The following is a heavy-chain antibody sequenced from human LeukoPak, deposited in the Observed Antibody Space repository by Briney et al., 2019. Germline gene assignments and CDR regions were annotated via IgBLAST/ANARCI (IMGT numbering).Heavy chain of an antibody. CDR1: GGSFSDYY. J-gene: IGHJ2*01. CDR2: INHSGST. V-gene: IGHV4-34*01. CDR3: ASCSDNCYLRYFDL. D-gene: IGHD2-21*02. Sequence: SETLSLTCAVYGGSFSDYYWSWIRQPPGRGLEWIGEINHSGSTSYNPSLKSRVTISVDTSKNQFSLKLSSVTAADTAVYYCASCSDNCYLRYFDLWGRGTLVTVSS.